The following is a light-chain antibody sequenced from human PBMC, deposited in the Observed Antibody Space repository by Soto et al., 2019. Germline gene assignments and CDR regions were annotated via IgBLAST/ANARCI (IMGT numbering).Light chain of an antibody. CDR3: QQLNSYPQT. CDR1: RGISSY. V-gene: IGKV1-9*01. J-gene: IGKJ5*01. Sequence: IQLTQSPSSLSASVGDRVTITCQASRGISSYLAWYKQKPGKAPKIIVYSASTLQSGVPSRFSGSGSGPDFTLTISSLQPEDSATYFCQQLNSYPQTFGQGTRLEIK. CDR2: SAS.